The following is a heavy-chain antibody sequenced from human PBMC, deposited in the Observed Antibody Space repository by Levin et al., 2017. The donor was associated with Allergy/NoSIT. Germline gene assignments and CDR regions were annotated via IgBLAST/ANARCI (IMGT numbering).Heavy chain of an antibody. Sequence: KFSETLSLTCAVSGGSISSSNWWSWVRQPPVKGLEWIGEIYHSGRTNYNPSLKSRVTISVDKSKNQFSLKLSSVTAADTAVYYCARNGHYGNWFDPWGQGTLVTVSS. D-gene: IGHD3-16*01. CDR3: ARNGHYGNWFDP. CDR2: IYHSGRT. V-gene: IGHV4-4*02. CDR1: GGSISSSNW. J-gene: IGHJ5*02.